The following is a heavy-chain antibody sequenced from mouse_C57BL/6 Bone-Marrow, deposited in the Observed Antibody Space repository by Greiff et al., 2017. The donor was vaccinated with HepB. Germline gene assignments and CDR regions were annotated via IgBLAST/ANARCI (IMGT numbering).Heavy chain of an antibody. CDR3: ARHEEGPSYEAWFAY. D-gene: IGHD1-1*01. J-gene: IGHJ3*01. Sequence: QVQLQQSGAELVKPGASVKLSCKASGYTFTEYNIHWVKQRSGQGLEWIGWFYPGSGNIKYNEKFKDKATLTVDKSSSTVYMMLSRLTSEDSAVYVCARHEEGPSYEAWFAYWGQGTLVTVSA. V-gene: IGHV1-62-2*01. CDR2: FYPGSGNI. CDR1: GYTFTEYN.